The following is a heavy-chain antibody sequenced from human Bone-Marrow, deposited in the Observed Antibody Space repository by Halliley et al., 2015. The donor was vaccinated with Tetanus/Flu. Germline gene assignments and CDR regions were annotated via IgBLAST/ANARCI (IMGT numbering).Heavy chain of an antibody. D-gene: IGHD3-16*01. CDR2: LYSGGAP. Sequence: SVLYSGGAPYSADSLKGRFTISRDNSKNPLSLQMNRLTPDDTAVYYCARSPLPLDGGTEFDYWGQGPLVPVSS. V-gene: IGHV3-53*01. CDR3: ARSPLPLDGGTEFDY. J-gene: IGHJ4*02.